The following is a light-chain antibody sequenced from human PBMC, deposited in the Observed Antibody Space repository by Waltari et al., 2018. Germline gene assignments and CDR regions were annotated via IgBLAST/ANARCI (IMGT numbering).Light chain of an antibody. J-gene: IGKJ2*01. CDR3: QQYRDWYS. CDR2: DAS. Sequence: EIVMTQSPAILSVSPGAGATLSRRASHGIGTNLAWYQKKPGQAHRLLIYDASTRAPGIPARFTGGGSETEFTLVISSLQSEDSALYFCQQYRDWYSFGQGTKLEIK. V-gene: IGKV3-15*01. CDR1: HGIGTN.